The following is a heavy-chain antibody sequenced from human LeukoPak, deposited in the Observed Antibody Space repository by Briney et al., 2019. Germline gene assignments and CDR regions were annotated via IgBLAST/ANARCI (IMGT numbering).Heavy chain of an antibody. CDR1: GGSFSGYY. V-gene: IGHV4-34*01. CDR3: AREKRSRIVVVPAAPGGFDP. J-gene: IGHJ5*02. D-gene: IGHD2-2*01. CDR2: INHSGST. Sequence: SETLSLTCAVYGGSFSGYYWSWIRQPPGKGLEWIGEINHSGSTNYNPSLKSRVAISVDTSKNQFSLKLSSVTAADTAVYYCAREKRSRIVVVPAAPGGFDPWGQGTLVTVSS.